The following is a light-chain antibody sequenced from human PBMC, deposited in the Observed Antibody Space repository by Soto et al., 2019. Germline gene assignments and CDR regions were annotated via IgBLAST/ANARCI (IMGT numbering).Light chain of an antibody. CDR3: SSYTGSSTYVV. CDR2: EVR. CDR1: SSDVGGYNY. J-gene: IGLJ2*01. V-gene: IGLV2-14*01. Sequence: QSALTQPASVSGSPGQSITISCTGTSSDVGGYNYVSWYQHHPGKAPKLMIYEVRNRPSGVSNRFSGSKSGNTASLTISGLQAEDEADYYCSSYTGSSTYVVFGGGTKVTVL.